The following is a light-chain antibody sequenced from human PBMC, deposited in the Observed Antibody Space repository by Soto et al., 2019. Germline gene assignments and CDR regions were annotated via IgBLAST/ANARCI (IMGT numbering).Light chain of an antibody. CDR2: EVA. CDR3: SSYTSTNTLWV. V-gene: IGLV2-14*01. Sequence: QSALTQPASVSGSPGQSITISCSGASTDVGGYDYVSWYQQHPGKAPKLIIYEVANRPSGVSNRFSGSKSGNTASLTISGLQAEDEADYFCSSYTSTNTLWVFGGGTKVTVL. J-gene: IGLJ3*02. CDR1: STDVGGYDY.